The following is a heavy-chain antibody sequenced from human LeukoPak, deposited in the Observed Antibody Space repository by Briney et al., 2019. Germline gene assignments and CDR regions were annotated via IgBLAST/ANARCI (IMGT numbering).Heavy chain of an antibody. D-gene: IGHD2-8*01. V-gene: IGHV4-39*07. CDR2: IYYSGST. CDR3: AREGVRYDTNTHGDY. CDR1: GGSISSSSYY. Sequence: SETLSLTCTVSGGSISSSSYYWGWIRQPPGKGLEWIGGIYYSGSTYYNPSLKSRVTISVDTSKNQFSLRLSSVTAADTAVYYCAREGVRYDTNTHGDYWGQGTLVTVSS. J-gene: IGHJ4*02.